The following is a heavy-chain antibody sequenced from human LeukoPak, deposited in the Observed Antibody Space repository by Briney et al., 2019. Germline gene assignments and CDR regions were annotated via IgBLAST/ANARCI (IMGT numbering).Heavy chain of an antibody. CDR3: ARDSSHYGSGSYYNTYYFDY. D-gene: IGHD3-10*01. Sequence: EASVKVSCKASGYTFTGYYMHWVRQAPGQGLEWMGWINPNSGGTNYAQKFQGRVTMTRDTSISTAYMELSRLRSDDTAVYYCARDSSHYGSGSYYNTYYFDYWGQGTLVTVSS. J-gene: IGHJ4*02. CDR1: GYTFTGYY. V-gene: IGHV1-2*02. CDR2: INPNSGGT.